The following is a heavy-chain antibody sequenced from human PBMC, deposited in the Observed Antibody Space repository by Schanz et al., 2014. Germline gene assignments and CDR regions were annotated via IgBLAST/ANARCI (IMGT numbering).Heavy chain of an antibody. CDR1: GFTFSSYA. D-gene: IGHD6-19*01. CDR3: AKAYSSGWYDLDY. J-gene: IGHJ4*02. Sequence: QVQLVESGGGVVQPGRSLRLSCAASGFTFSSYAMSWVRQAPDKGLEWVSFIRYDGVNKYYADSVKGRFTISRDNSKNTVYLQMNSLRTEDTAVYYCAKAYSSGWYDLDYWGQGTLVTVSS. CDR2: IRYDGVNK. V-gene: IGHV3-30*02.